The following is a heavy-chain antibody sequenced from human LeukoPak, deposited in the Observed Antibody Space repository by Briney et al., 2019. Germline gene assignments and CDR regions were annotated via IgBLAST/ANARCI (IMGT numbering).Heavy chain of an antibody. J-gene: IGHJ4*02. CDR3: ARASYSYDINGWVPFDY. CDR1: GDSITNSSYY. D-gene: IGHD3-22*01. V-gene: IGHV4-61*02. Sequence: SEALSLTCSVSGDSITNSSYYWAWIRQPPGKGLEWIGRIYTSGSTNYNPSLKSRVTISGDTSKNQFSLRLSSVTAADTAVYYCARASYSYDINGWVPFDYWGQGTLVTVSS. CDR2: IYTSGST.